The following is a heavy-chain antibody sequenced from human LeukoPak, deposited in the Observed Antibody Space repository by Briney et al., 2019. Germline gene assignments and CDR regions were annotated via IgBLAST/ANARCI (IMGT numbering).Heavy chain of an antibody. CDR3: AKDIDGGFDY. CDR1: GFTVSSYY. D-gene: IGHD1-26*01. Sequence: GGSLRLSCAASGFTVSSYYMNWVRQAPGKELEWVSVIYTGGGRYYADSVRGRFTISRDNSKDSLYLQMNSLRTEDTALYYCAKDIDGGFDYWGQGTLVTVSS. J-gene: IGHJ4*02. CDR2: IYTGGGR. V-gene: IGHV3-53*05.